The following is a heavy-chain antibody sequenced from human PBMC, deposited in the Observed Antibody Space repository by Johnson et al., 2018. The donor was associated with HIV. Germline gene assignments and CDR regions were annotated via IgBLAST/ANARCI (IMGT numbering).Heavy chain of an antibody. J-gene: IGHJ3*02. Sequence: VQVVESGGGVVQPGGSLRLSCAASGFTFSSYGMHWVRQAPGKGLEWVAFIRYDGSNKYYADSVKGRFTISRDNSKNTLYLQMNSLRAEDTAVYYCAKPRQPSDAFDIWGQGTMVTVSS. CDR3: AKPRQPSDAFDI. CDR2: IRYDGSNK. D-gene: IGHD6-13*01. V-gene: IGHV3-30*02. CDR1: GFTFSSYG.